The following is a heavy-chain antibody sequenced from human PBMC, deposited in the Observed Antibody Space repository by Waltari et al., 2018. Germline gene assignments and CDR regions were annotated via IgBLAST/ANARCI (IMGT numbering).Heavy chain of an antibody. CDR3: AIDHCSGGSCYSGVGNWFDP. CDR1: GGTFSSYA. J-gene: IGHJ5*02. V-gene: IGHV1-69*08. D-gene: IGHD2-15*01. Sequence: QVQLVQSGAEVKKPGSSVKVSCKASGGTFSSYAISWVRQAPGQGLEWMGMVSPILGTANAAQKFQGRGTITADKSTSTAYMELSSLRSEDTAVYYCAIDHCSGGSCYSGVGNWFDPWGQGTLVTVSS. CDR2: VSPILGTA.